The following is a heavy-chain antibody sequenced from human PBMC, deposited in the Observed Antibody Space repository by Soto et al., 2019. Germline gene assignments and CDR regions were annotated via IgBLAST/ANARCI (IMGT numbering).Heavy chain of an antibody. J-gene: IGHJ6*02. CDR2: ISGSGDST. Sequence: EVQLLESGGGLVQPGGSLRLSCAASGFTFSSYAMSWVRQAPGMGLEWVSVISGSGDSTYYADSVRGRFTISRDNSKNTLYLQMNSLRVEDTAVYYCAKDRDGAAAGPTKFYGMDVWGQGTTVTVSS. D-gene: IGHD6-13*01. V-gene: IGHV3-23*01. CDR3: AKDRDGAAAGPTKFYGMDV. CDR1: GFTFSSYA.